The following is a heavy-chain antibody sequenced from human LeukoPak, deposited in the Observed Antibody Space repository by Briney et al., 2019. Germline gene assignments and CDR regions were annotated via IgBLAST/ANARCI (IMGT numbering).Heavy chain of an antibody. V-gene: IGHV1-2*02. D-gene: IGHD3-3*01. Sequence: ASVKVSCKSSGYTFTGYYMHWVRQAPGQGLEWMGWINPNSGGTNYAQKFQGRVTMTRDTSISTAYMELSRLRSDDTAVYYCARVNSGGYYDFWSGYPSPSYYFDYWGQGTLVTVSS. CDR2: INPNSGGT. J-gene: IGHJ4*02. CDR1: GYTFTGYY. CDR3: ARVNSGGYYDFWSGYPSPSYYFDY.